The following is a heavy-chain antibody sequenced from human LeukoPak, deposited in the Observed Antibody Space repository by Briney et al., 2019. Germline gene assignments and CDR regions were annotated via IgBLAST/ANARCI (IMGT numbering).Heavy chain of an antibody. CDR2: LYYSGYS. J-gene: IGHJ4*02. CDR3: ARHSIASDGARLFDY. D-gene: IGHD2-21*01. Sequence: SETLSLTCTVSGGSITSYYWAWLRQPPGKGLEWIGYLYYSGYSNYIPSLKSRVSMSVDTSKNQFSLKLTSVTAADTAVYYCARHSIASDGARLFDYWGRGTLVTVSS. CDR1: GGSITSYY. V-gene: IGHV4-59*08.